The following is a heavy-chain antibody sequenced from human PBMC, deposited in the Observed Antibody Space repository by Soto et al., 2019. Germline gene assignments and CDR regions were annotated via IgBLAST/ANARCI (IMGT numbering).Heavy chain of an antibody. Sequence: GASVKVSCKVSGYTLTELSMHWVRQAPGKGLEWMGGFDPEDGETIYAQKFQGRVTMTEDTSTDTAYMELSSLRSEDTAVYYCATDRGQWLVQRGYYYGMDVWGQGTTVTVSS. CDR2: FDPEDGET. CDR3: ATDRGQWLVQRGYYYGMDV. J-gene: IGHJ6*02. CDR1: GYTLTELS. V-gene: IGHV1-24*01. D-gene: IGHD6-19*01.